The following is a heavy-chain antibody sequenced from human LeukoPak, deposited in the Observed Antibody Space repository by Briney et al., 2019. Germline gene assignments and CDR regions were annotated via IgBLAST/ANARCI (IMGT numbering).Heavy chain of an antibody. V-gene: IGHV3-33*01. Sequence: GGSLRLSCAASGFTFSNYGMHWVRQAPGKGLEWVSIIWFNGNNEYYADSVRGRFTVSRDNSKNTLYLQMNSLRGEDTAVYYCARVDTAMVTPPGDYWGQGTLVTVSS. CDR2: IWFNGNNE. D-gene: IGHD5-18*01. CDR3: ARVDTAMVTPPGDY. J-gene: IGHJ4*02. CDR1: GFTFSNYG.